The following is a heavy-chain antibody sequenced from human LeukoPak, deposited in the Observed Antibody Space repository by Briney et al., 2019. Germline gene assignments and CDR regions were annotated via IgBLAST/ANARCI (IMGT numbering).Heavy chain of an antibody. CDR2: INHSGST. J-gene: IGHJ5*02. Sequence: SETLSLTCAVYGGSFSGYYWSWIRQPPGKGLEWIGEINHSGSTNYNPSLKSRVTISVDTSKNQFSLKLSSVTAADTAVNYCARGATMVRGVTRFDPWGQGTLVTVSS. V-gene: IGHV4-34*01. CDR3: ARGATMVRGVTRFDP. D-gene: IGHD3-10*01. CDR1: GGSFSGYY.